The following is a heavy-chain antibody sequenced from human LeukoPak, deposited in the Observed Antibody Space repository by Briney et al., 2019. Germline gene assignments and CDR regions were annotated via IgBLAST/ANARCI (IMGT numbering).Heavy chain of an antibody. J-gene: IGHJ4*02. CDR1: GYTFTGYY. Sequence: ASVKVSCKASGYTFTGYYMHWVRQAPGQGLEWMGWINPNSGGTNYAQKFQGRVTMTRDTSISTAYMELSRLRSDDTAVYYCARDFDPINSNDVSPFDYWGQGTLVTVSS. D-gene: IGHD1-20*01. CDR3: ARDFDPINSNDVSPFDY. V-gene: IGHV1-2*02. CDR2: INPNSGGT.